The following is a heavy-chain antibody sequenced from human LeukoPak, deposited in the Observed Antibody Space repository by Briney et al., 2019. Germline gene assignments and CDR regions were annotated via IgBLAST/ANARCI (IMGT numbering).Heavy chain of an antibody. CDR1: GYTFIDYY. J-gene: IGHJ6*03. Sequence: ASVKVPCKASGYTFIDYYMHWVRQAPGQGLEWMGWINPNSGGTNYAQKFQGRVSMTRDASFSTAYMELSRLRSDDTAVYYCARDAYLYYNYMDVWGKGTTVTVSS. CDR2: INPNSGGT. V-gene: IGHV1-2*02. CDR3: ARDAYLYYNYMDV.